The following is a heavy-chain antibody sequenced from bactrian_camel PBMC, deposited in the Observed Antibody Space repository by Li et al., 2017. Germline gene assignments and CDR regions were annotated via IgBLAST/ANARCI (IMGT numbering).Heavy chain of an antibody. CDR2: SISGSSRT. J-gene: IGHJ6*01. Sequence: VQLVESGGGSVHPGGSLRLSCAASGFTFRTYDMTWVRQAPGKGLEWVSASISGSSRTYYSNSVKGRFTISRDNAKNTVYLQMNSLKPDDTAVYYCVRQDMGYWGQGTQVTVS. V-gene: IGHV3S40*01. CDR1: GFTFRTYD. CDR3: VRQDMGY.